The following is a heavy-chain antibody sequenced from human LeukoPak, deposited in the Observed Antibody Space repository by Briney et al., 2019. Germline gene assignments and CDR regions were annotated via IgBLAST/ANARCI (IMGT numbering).Heavy chain of an antibody. J-gene: IGHJ4*02. CDR2: IGTAGDT. V-gene: IGHV3-13*01. Sequence: GGSLRLSCAASGFTFSSYDLHWVRQATGKGLEWVSAIGTAGDTYYPGSVKGRFTISRDNSKNTLYLQMNSLRAEDTAVYYCARYTYYYGSGSYYFDYWGQGTLVTVSS. CDR3: ARYTYYYGSGSYYFDY. D-gene: IGHD3-10*01. CDR1: GFTFSSYD.